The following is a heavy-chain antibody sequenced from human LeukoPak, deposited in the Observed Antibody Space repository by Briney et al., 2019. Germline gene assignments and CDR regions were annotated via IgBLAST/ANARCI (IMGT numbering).Heavy chain of an antibody. CDR3: ARKFPDYYDSPFDAFDI. D-gene: IGHD3-22*01. CDR1: GYTFTSYY. V-gene: IGHV1-46*01. CDR2: INPSGGST. Sequence: GASVKVSCKASGYTFTSYYMHWVRQAPGQGLEWMGIINPSGGSTSYAQKFQGRVTMTRDTSTSTVYMELSSLRSEDTAVYYCARKFPDYYDSPFDAFDIWGQGTMVTVSS. J-gene: IGHJ3*02.